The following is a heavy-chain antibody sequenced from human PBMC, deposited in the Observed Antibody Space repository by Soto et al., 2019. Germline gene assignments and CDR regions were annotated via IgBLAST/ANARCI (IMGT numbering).Heavy chain of an antibody. J-gene: IGHJ4*02. Sequence: EVQLVESGGGLVQPGRSLRLSCAASGFTFHDYAMHWVRQAPGKGLEWVSGISWNGDSTGYADSVKGRFTISRDNDKNSLYLEMNSLRVEDTALYYCAKIGAAGRFTFDYWGQGTLVTVSS. CDR3: AKIGAAGRFTFDY. CDR2: ISWNGDST. D-gene: IGHD6-6*01. CDR1: GFTFHDYA. V-gene: IGHV3-9*01.